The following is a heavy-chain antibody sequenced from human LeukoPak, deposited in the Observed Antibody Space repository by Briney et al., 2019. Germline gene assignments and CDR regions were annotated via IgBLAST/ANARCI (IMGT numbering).Heavy chain of an antibody. D-gene: IGHD1-26*01. J-gene: IGHJ4*02. CDR1: GFTFSSYE. Sequence: GGSLRLSCAASGFTFSSYEMNWVRQAPGKGLEWVSYISSSGSTIYYADSVKGRFTISRDNAKNSLYLRMNSLRAEDTAVYYCARAEWELPGFWGQGTLVTVSS. CDR3: ARAEWELPGF. V-gene: IGHV3-48*03. CDR2: ISSSGSTI.